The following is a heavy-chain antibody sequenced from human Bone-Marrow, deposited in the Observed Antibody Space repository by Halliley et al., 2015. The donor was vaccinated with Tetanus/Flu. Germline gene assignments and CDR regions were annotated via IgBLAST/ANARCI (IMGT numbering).Heavy chain of an antibody. J-gene: IGHJ5*02. Sequence: TLSLTCTVSGGSITSDSFYWSWIRQDPRKGLEWIGYIFHSGSAYYNPSLRSRLTISVDTSKNQFSLRLTSVTTADTAIYYCARAVSGMWQDFNWFDPWGQGMPVTVSS. CDR2: IFHSGSA. CDR1: GGSITSDSFY. D-gene: IGHD3-3*01. V-gene: IGHV4-31*03. CDR3: ARAVSGMWQDFNWFDP.